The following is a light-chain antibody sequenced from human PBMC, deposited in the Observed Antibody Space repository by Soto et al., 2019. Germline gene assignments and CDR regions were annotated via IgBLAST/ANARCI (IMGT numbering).Light chain of an antibody. Sequence: EFLMAQSPDTLYVSPGERVTLSCRASRSVSDNLAWYQQKPGQAPRLLIYGASTRATGIPARFSGSGSGTEFTLTISSLQSEDFAVYYCQQYNNWPPWTFGQGTKVDIK. CDR2: GAS. CDR1: RSVSDN. J-gene: IGKJ1*01. CDR3: QQYNNWPPWT. V-gene: IGKV3-15*01.